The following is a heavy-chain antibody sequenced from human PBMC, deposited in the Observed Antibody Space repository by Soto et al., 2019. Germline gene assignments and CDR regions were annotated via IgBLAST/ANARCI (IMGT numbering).Heavy chain of an antibody. J-gene: IGHJ5*02. CDR2: ISPYTDDP. Sequence: QGQLVQSGVEVKKPGASVKVSCSASGNTFTNFGVTWVRQAPGQGLEWMGWISPYTDDPSYAQKFQGRVTMTIDTSTSPGYLELRSLTSDDTAVYYCARVIPGAEAWFHPWGQGTLVTVSS. CDR1: GNTFTNFG. CDR3: ARVIPGAEAWFHP. D-gene: IGHD2-2*01. V-gene: IGHV1-18*01.